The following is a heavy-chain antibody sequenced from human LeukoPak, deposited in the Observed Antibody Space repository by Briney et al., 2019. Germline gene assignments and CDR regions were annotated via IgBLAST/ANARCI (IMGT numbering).Heavy chain of an antibody. CDR3: AQDSPRGRFDS. J-gene: IGHJ4*02. CDR1: GFSFSNFW. V-gene: IGHV3-7*01. Sequence: PGGSLRLSCAASGFSFSNFWMGWVRQAPGKGLEWVANMNQDGSQRNYVDSVKGRFTISRDSANNSVYLQMNSLRAEDTAFYYCAQDSPRGRFDSWGQGTLVTVPS. CDR2: MNQDGSQR.